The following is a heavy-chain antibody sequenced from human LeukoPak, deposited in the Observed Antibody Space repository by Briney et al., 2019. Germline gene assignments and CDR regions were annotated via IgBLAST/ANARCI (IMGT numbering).Heavy chain of an antibody. D-gene: IGHD3-10*01. J-gene: IGHJ4*02. CDR2: IYYSGST. V-gene: IGHV4-39*01. Sequence: SETLSLTCTVSGGSISSTSYYWGWIRQPSGKGLEWIGSIYYSGSTYYNPSLKSRVSISVDTSKNQFSLKLTSVTAADTAVYYCARLVDHVGFYYNAGSFDHWGQGTLVTVSS. CDR3: ARLVDHVGFYYNAGSFDH. CDR1: GGSISSTSYY.